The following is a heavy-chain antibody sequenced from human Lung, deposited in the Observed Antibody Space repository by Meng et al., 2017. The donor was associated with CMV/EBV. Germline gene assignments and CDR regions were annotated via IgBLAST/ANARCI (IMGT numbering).Heavy chain of an antibody. D-gene: IGHD6-13*01. CDR1: GGSFSGYY. CDR2: INHSGST. J-gene: IGHJ6*02. V-gene: IGHV4-34*01. Sequence: SQTXSLTXXVYGGSFSGYYWSWIRQPPGKGLEWIGEINHSGSTDYNPSLKSRVTISVDTSKNQFSLKLSSVTAADTAVYYCARAGQQLVSYYYYYYGMDVWGQGTTVTVSS. CDR3: ARAGQQLVSYYYYYYGMDV.